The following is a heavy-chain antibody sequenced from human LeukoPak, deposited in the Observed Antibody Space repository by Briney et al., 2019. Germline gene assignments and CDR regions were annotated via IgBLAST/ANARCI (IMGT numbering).Heavy chain of an antibody. J-gene: IGHJ6*04. CDR3: AKIEDSYRLDV. CDR1: GGSISSGTYH. Sequence: PSETLSLTCTVSGGSISSGTYHWAWIRQPPGKGLEWVANIYGSGTTAYNPSLKSRVTISADASKSQSSLRLSSVTAADTAVYYCAKIEDSYRLDVWGKGTTVTVSA. V-gene: IGHV4-39*01. CDR2: IYGSGTT. D-gene: IGHD2-15*01.